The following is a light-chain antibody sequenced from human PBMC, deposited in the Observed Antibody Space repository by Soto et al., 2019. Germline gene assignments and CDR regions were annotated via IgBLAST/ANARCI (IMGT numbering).Light chain of an antibody. V-gene: IGKV1-13*02. CDR1: QGISSA. J-gene: IGKJ4*01. Sequence: AIQLTQSPSSLSASVGDRVTITCRASQGISSALAWYQQKPGKAPKLLIYDASSLESGVPSRFSGSGSGTDFTLTISSLQPEDFATYHCQQFNSSATFGGGTKVEIK. CDR3: QQFNSSAT. CDR2: DAS.